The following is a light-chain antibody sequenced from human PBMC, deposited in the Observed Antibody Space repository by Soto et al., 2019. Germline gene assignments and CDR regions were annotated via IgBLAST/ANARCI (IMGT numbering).Light chain of an antibody. Sequence: ILLTQSPSTLSASLGDRVTISCRASQDLTRYLAWYQQKPGQAPRLLIYGASARDGGVPARFSGGGSGTDYTLTISSLQAEDFATYYCQQHRKCPSTFGGGTKVDIK. CDR3: QQHRKCPST. J-gene: IGKJ4*01. CDR1: QDLTRY. V-gene: IGKV1-9*01. CDR2: GAS.